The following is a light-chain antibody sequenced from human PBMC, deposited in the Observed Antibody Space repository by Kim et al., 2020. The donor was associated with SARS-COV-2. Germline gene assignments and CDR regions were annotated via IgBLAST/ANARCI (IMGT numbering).Light chain of an antibody. Sequence: DIQMTQSPSSLSASVGDSVTITCRASQSVGTYLNWYKHKPGKAPNLLIYSASTLQSGVPSRFSGGGSGTEFTLTISSLQREDFATYYCQQTYSSHTVTFGQGTRLEIQ. J-gene: IGKJ5*01. CDR3: QQTYSSHTVT. CDR2: SAS. CDR1: QSVGTY. V-gene: IGKV1-39*01.